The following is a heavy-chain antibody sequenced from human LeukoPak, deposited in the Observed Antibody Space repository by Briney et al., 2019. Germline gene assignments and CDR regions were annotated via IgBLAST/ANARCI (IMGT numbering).Heavy chain of an antibody. V-gene: IGHV1-2*02. CDR3: AWSIAATEAFDI. Sequence: GASVKVSCNATGYTFTCYYLHWMRQAPGQGLEWMGWINPNSGATTYAQKSQGRVTMTRDTSISTAYIELTRLRCDVTAVYYWAWSIAATEAFDIWGQGTMVTVSS. CDR1: GYTFTCYY. D-gene: IGHD6-6*01. J-gene: IGHJ3*02. CDR2: INPNSGAT.